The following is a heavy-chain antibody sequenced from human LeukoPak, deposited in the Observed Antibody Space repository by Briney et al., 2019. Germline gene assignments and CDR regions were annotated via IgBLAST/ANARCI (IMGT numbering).Heavy chain of an antibody. CDR2: ISGSSSYI. CDR1: GFTFSNAW. Sequence: GGSLRLSCAASGFTFSNAWMSWVRQAPGKGLEWVSSISGSSSYIYYADSVKGRFTISRDNAKNSLYLQMNSLRAEDTAVYYCARDYDTYGRFDSWGQGTLVTVSS. J-gene: IGHJ4*02. CDR3: ARDYDTYGRFDS. D-gene: IGHD5-18*01. V-gene: IGHV3-21*01.